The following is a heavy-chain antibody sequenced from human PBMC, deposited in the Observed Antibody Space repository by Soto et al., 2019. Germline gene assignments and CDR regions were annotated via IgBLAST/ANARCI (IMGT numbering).Heavy chain of an antibody. D-gene: IGHD1-26*01. J-gene: IGHJ5*02. CDR1: GGTFSSYA. V-gene: IGHV1-69*13. CDR3: ARERRVGATIRWFDP. Sequence: GASVKVSCKASGGTFSSYAICWVRQAPGQGLEWMGGIIPIFGTANYAQKFQGRVTITADESTSTAYMELSSLRSEDTAVYYCARERRVGATIRWFDPWGQGTLVTVSS. CDR2: IIPIFGTA.